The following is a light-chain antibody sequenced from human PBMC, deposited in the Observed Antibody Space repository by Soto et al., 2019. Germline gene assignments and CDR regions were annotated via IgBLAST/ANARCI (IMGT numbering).Light chain of an antibody. Sequence: IVLTQSPDTLSLSPGERATLSCRASQSVTSGYLAWYQQKPSQPPRLLIYTVSRRATGIPDRFSGSGSGTDFTLSINRLEPDDFAFYYCQQYDTFPYTFGRGT. J-gene: IGKJ2*01. CDR1: QSVTSGY. V-gene: IGKV3-20*01. CDR3: QQYDTFPYT. CDR2: TVS.